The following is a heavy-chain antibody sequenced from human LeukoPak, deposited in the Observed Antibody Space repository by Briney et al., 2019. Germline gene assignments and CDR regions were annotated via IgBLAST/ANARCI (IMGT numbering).Heavy chain of an antibody. CDR2: IYYSGRT. CDR3: ARLPCGSTSCYGGFDY. CDR1: GGSISSSSYY. Sequence: SGPGLVKPSETLSLTCTVSGGSISSSSYYWGWIRQPPGKGLEWIGSIYYSGRTYYNPSLKSRVTISVDTSKNQFSLKLSSVTAADTAVYYCARLPCGSTSCYGGFDYWGQGTLVTVSS. V-gene: IGHV4-39*01. D-gene: IGHD2-2*01. J-gene: IGHJ4*02.